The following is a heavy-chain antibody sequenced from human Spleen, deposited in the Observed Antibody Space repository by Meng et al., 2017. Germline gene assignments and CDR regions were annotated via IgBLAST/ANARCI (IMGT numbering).Heavy chain of an antibody. CDR1: GYTFTDFF. CDR2: INSYTSGT. J-gene: IGHJ4*02. CDR3: AREKSPGHFDY. V-gene: IGHV1-46*01. Sequence: QVELSQPRPEVMKPGGPRMMSCRTSGYTFTDFFLHWVRQAPGQGLEWLGTINSYTSGTAYARKFQGRIPLTRDTSTTTVYMDLGSLGSDDTAFYYCAREKSPGHFDYFGQGILVTVSS.